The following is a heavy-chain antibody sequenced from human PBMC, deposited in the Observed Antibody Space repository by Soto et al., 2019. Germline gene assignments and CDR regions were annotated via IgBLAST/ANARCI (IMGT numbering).Heavy chain of an antibody. D-gene: IGHD3-10*01. V-gene: IGHV1-18*01. CDR3: ARVVTMVRGVLESIDY. CDR1: GYTFTSYG. CDR2: ISAYNGNT. J-gene: IGHJ4*02. Sequence: GASVKVSCKASGYTFTSYGISWVRQAPGQGLEWMGWISAYNGNTNYAQKLQGRVTMTTDTSTSTAYMELRSLRSDDTAVYYCARVVTMVRGVLESIDYWGQGTLVTVSS.